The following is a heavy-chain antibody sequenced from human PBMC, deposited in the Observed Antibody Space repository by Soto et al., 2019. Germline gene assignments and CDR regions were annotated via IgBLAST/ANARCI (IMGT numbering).Heavy chain of an antibody. V-gene: IGHV3-53*01. CDR3: ARGYTASYFDY. CDR2: ISGGST. J-gene: IGHJ4*02. Sequence: GGSLRLSCAASGFTVSSNYMSWVRQAPGKGLEWVSVISGGSTYYADSVKGRFTISRDNSKNTLFLQMNSLRAENTAVYYCARGYTASYFDYWGQGTLVTVSS. CDR1: GFTVSSNY. D-gene: IGHD2-21*02.